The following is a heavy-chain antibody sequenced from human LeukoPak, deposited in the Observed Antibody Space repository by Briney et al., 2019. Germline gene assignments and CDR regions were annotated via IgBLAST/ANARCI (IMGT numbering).Heavy chain of an antibody. CDR3: ARAIYASSGYGAFDI. J-gene: IGHJ3*02. D-gene: IGHD3-22*01. Sequence: GGSLRLSCAASGFTVSSNYMSWVRQAPGKGLEWVSVIYSGGSTYYADSVKGRFTIARDNSKNTLYLQMNSLRADDTAVYYCARAIYASSGYGAFDIWGQGTMVTVSS. CDR2: IYSGGST. CDR1: GFTVSSNY. V-gene: IGHV3-53*01.